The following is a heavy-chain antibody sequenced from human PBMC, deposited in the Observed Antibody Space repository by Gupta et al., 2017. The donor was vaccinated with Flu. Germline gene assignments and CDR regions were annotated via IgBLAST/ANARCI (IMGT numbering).Heavy chain of an antibody. CDR2: IYWDDEK. Sequence: VGWIRQPPGKALEWLAVIYWDDEKHYNPSLKSRLTITKDTSKNQVVLTMTNMDPVDTGTYYCAYRDYFRDWGQVTLVIVSS. CDR3: AYRDYFRD. J-gene: IGHJ4*02. V-gene: IGHV2-5*02.